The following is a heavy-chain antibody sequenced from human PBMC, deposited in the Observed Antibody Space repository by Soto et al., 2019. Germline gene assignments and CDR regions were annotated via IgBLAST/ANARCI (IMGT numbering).Heavy chain of an antibody. CDR3: AKDYTDDSFDI. CDR1: GITFSNFW. CDR2: IKQDGSEK. J-gene: IGHJ3*02. V-gene: IGHV3-7*03. D-gene: IGHD3-16*01. Sequence: GGSQSLSCAASGITFSNFWMSWIRRAPGKGLEWVAKIKQDGSEKLYVGSVKGRFAVARDNAKNSLNLQINSVRAEVTVVYYCAKDYTDDSFDIWGQGTMVSVSS.